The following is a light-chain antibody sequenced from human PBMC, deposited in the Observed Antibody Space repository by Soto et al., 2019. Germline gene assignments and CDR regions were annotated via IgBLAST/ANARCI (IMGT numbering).Light chain of an antibody. CDR3: KSYAGSNTYV. CDR2: EVV. CDR1: KSDIGVYDF. V-gene: IGLV2-8*01. J-gene: IGLJ1*01. Sequence: QSVLTQPPSASLSPGQSVTISCTGTKSDIGVYDFVSWYQHHPGKAPRLIIYEVVQRPSGVHDRFSGSKSGNTASLTVSGLQAADEADYFCKSYAGSNTYVFGSGTKVTVL.